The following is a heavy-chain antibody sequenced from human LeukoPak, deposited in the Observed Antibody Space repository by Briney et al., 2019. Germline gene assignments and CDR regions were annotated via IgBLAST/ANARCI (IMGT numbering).Heavy chain of an antibody. V-gene: IGHV4-4*02. CDR3: ARDVGARLPGY. Sequence: SETLSHTCTVSGGSISSNNWWSWVRPPPGKGLEWIGEIYHSGNSNYNPSLKSRVTISVDKSKNQFSLKLTSVTAADTAVYYCARDVGARLPGYWGQGTLVTVSS. CDR2: IYHSGNS. J-gene: IGHJ4*02. CDR1: GGSISSNNW. D-gene: IGHD6-6*01.